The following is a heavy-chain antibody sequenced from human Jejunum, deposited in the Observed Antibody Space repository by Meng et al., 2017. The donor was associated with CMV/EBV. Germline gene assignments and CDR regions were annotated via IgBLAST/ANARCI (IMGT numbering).Heavy chain of an antibody. CDR1: EVTFSTYA. CDR2: ISYDRNNQ. J-gene: IGHJ4*02. V-gene: IGHV3-30*04. Sequence: EVTFSTYAVHWVRQAPGKGREWVALISYDRNNQYYADSVKGRFTISRDNSKKTLYLQMNSLRADDTAVYYCARAGDFDWLLLVYWGQGTLVTVSS. D-gene: IGHD3-9*01. CDR3: ARAGDFDWLLLVY.